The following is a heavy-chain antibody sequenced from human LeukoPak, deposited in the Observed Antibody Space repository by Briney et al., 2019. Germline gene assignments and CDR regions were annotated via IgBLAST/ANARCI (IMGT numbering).Heavy chain of an antibody. Sequence: SETLSLTCTVSGGSISISSYYWGWIPQPPGKGLEWIVSIYYSGSTYYNPSLKSRVTISVDTSKNQFSLKLSSVTAADTAVYYCARRHDILTGYYDYWGQGTLVSVSS. J-gene: IGHJ4*02. CDR3: ARRHDILTGYYDY. D-gene: IGHD3-9*01. CDR2: IYYSGST. CDR1: GGSISISSYY. V-gene: IGHV4-39*01.